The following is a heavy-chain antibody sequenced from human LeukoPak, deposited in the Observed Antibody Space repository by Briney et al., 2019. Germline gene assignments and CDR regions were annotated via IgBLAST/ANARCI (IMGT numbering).Heavy chain of an antibody. V-gene: IGHV3-30*03. J-gene: IGHJ6*04. D-gene: IGHD2-2*01. Sequence: PGRSLRLSCAASGFTFSSYGMHWVRQAPGKGLEWVAVISYDGSNKYYADSVKGRFTISGDNSKNTLYLQMNSLRAEDTAVYYCARSQTAVVPAAMSGMDVWGKETTVSV. CDR1: GFTFSSYG. CDR3: ARSQTAVVPAAMSGMDV. CDR2: ISYDGSNK.